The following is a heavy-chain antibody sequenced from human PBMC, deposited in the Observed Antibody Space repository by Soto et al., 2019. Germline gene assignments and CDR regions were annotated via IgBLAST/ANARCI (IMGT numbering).Heavy chain of an antibody. D-gene: IGHD2-8*01. V-gene: IGHV1-18*04. CDR2: ISAYNGNT. CDR1: GYTFTSYG. CDR3: ARDCTNGVCYLSHVYYYYGMDV. J-gene: IGHJ6*02. Sequence: ASVKVSCKASGYTFTSYGISWVRQAPGQGLEWMGWISAYNGNTNYAQKLQGRVTMTTDTSTSTAYMELRSLRSDDTAVYYCARDCTNGVCYLSHVYYYYGMDVWGQGTTVTVYS.